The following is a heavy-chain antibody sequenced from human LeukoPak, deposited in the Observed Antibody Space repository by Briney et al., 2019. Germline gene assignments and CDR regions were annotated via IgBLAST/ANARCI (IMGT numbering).Heavy chain of an antibody. CDR3: ASSFAFADPFDY. J-gene: IGHJ4*02. V-gene: IGHV4-59*01. Sequence: SETLSLTCTVYGGSISSYYWSWIRQPPGKGLEWIGYIYYSGSTSYNPSLKSRVTISVDTSKNQFSLKLSSVTAADTAVYYCASSFAFADPFDYWGQGTLVTVSS. CDR2: IYYSGST. CDR1: GGSISSYY. D-gene: IGHD2-21*01.